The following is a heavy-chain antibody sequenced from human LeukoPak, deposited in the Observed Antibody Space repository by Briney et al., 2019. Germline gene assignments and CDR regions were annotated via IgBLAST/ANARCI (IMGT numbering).Heavy chain of an antibody. J-gene: IGHJ4*02. V-gene: IGHV3-53*01. Sequence: GGSLRLSCAASGFTVSSNYMSWVRQAPGKGLEWVSVIYSGGSTYYADSVKGRFTISRDNSKNTLYLQMNSLRAEDTAVYYCARGPKYSSSWKQRGDFDYWGQGTLVTVSS. CDR2: IYSGGST. D-gene: IGHD6-13*01. CDR1: GFTVSSNY. CDR3: ARGPKYSSSWKQRGDFDY.